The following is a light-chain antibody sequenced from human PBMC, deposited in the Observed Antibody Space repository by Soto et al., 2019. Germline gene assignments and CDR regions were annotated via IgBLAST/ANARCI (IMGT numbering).Light chain of an antibody. CDR1: QSLTNSF. CDR2: DTS. CDR3: QQYGTSEII. Sequence: EFVLTQSPGTLSLSPGERATLSCRASQSLTNSFMAWYQQKPGQAPRLLIYDTSSRASGIPDRFSGSGSGTDFTLTIRRLETEDFEVFYCQQYGTSEIIFGQGTRLEIK. V-gene: IGKV3-20*01. J-gene: IGKJ5*01.